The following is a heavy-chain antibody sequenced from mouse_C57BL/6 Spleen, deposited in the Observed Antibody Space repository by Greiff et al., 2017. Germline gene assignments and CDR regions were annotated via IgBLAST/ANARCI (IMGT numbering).Heavy chain of an antibody. D-gene: IGHD2-4*01. J-gene: IGHJ3*01. V-gene: IGHV1-18*01. Sequence: EVQLQQSGPELVKPGASVKIPCKASGYTFTDYNMDWVKQSHGKSLEWIGDINPNNGGTNYNQKFKGKATLTVDKSSSTAYMELRSLTSEDTAVYYCARSDYDYDVAWFAYWGQGTLVTVSA. CDR2: INPNNGGT. CDR3: ARSDYDYDVAWFAY. CDR1: GYTFTDYN.